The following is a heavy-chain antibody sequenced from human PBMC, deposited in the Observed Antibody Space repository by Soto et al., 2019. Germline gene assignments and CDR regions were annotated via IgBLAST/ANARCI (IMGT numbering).Heavy chain of an antibody. J-gene: IGHJ6*02. CDR1: GGTFSSYA. Sequence: SVKVSCKASGGTFSSYAISWVRQAPGQGLEWMGGIIPIFGTANYAQKFQGRVTITADESTSTAYMELSSLRSEDTAVYYCARDPPATRHGMDVWGQGTTVTVSS. CDR2: IIPIFGTA. V-gene: IGHV1-69*13. CDR3: ARDPPATRHGMDV.